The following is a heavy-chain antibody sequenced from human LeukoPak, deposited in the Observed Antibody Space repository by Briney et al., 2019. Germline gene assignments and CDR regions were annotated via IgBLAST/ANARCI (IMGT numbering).Heavy chain of an antibody. J-gene: IGHJ4*02. Sequence: GGSLRLSCSASGFTFRSYAMSWVRRAPEKGLEWVATISGSGGGTYYADSVKGRFTISRDDSKNTLYLQMNSLRAEDTAVYYCAKDLGRYRNNYFDYWGQGTLVTVSS. D-gene: IGHD1-26*01. CDR1: GFTFRSYA. V-gene: IGHV3-23*01. CDR3: AKDLGRYRNNYFDY. CDR2: ISGSGGGT.